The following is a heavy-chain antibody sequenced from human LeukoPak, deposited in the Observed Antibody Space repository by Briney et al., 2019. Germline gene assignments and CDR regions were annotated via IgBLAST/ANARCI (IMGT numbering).Heavy chain of an antibody. D-gene: IGHD3-3*01. CDR2: ISYDGSNK. CDR1: GFTFSSYA. J-gene: IGHJ5*02. CDR3: ARNRLNYDFWSGSPSWFDP. V-gene: IGHV3-30*04. Sequence: GGSLRLSCAASGFTFSSYAMHWVRQAPGKGLEWVALISYDGSNKYYADSVKGRFTISRDNSKNTLYLQMNSLRAEDTAVYYCARNRLNYDFWSGSPSWFDPWGQGTLVTVSS.